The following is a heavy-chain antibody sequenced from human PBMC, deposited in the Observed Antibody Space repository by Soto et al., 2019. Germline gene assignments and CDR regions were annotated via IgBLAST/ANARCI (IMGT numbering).Heavy chain of an antibody. CDR2: ISYDGSNK. J-gene: IGHJ4*02. D-gene: IGHD3-10*01. V-gene: IGHV3-30-3*01. CDR1: GFTFSSYA. CDR3: ARVRAITLVDY. Sequence: GGSLRLSCAASGFTFSSYANPWVRQAPGKGLEWVAVISYDGSNKYYADSVKGRFTISRDNSKYTLYLQMNSLRAEDTAVYYCARVRAITLVDYWGQRALVTVSS.